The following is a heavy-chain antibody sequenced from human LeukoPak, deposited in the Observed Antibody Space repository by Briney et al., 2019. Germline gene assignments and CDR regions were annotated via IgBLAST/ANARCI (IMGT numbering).Heavy chain of an antibody. J-gene: IGHJ6*02. CDR1: GFTFSNYG. CDR2: IPYDGSNK. D-gene: IGHD1-26*01. Sequence: GGSLRLSCAASGFTFSNYGFHWVRQAPGKGLEWVAVIPYDGSNKYYADSVKGRFTISRDNSKNTLYLQMNTLRAEDTAVYYCAKEVGYGMDVWGQGTTVTVPS. V-gene: IGHV3-30*18. CDR3: AKEVGYGMDV.